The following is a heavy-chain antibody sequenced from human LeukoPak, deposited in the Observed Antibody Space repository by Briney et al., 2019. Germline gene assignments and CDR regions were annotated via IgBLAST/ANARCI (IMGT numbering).Heavy chain of an antibody. Sequence: GGSLRLSCAASGFTFSSYGMHWVRQAPGKGLEWVAVISYDGSNKYYADSVKGRFTISRDNSKNTLYLQMNSLRAEDTAVYYCAKASSMVRGVYYFDYWGQGTLVTVSS. D-gene: IGHD3-10*01. CDR2: ISYDGSNK. V-gene: IGHV3-30*18. CDR1: GFTFSSYG. CDR3: AKASSMVRGVYYFDY. J-gene: IGHJ4*02.